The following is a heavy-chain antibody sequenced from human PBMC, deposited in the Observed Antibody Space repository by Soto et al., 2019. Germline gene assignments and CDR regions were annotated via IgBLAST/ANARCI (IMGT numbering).Heavy chain of an antibody. CDR2: IYYSGST. J-gene: IGHJ3*02. V-gene: IGHV4-59*01. CDR3: ARGRGGWFINQLLNAFDI. Sequence: QVQLQESGPGLVKPSETLSLTCTVSGGSISSYYWSWIRQPPGKGLEWMGYIYYSGSTNYNPSLKSRVTISVAASQNQSSVKQRSVTAADTAVYYCARGRGGWFINQLLNAFDIWGQGTMVTVSS. CDR1: GGSISSYY. D-gene: IGHD2-2*01.